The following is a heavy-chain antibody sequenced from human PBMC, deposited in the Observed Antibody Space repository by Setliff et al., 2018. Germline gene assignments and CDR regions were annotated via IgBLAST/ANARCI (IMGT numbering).Heavy chain of an antibody. CDR1: GGTFSSYA. J-gene: IGHJ6*02. D-gene: IGHD3-10*01. Sequence: ASVKVSCKASGGTFSSYAISWVRQAPGQGLEWMGGIIPIFGTANYAQKFQGRVTITTDESTSTAYMELSSLRSEDTAVYYCARGEREGITMVRGVRGTHYYYGMDVRGQGTTVTVSS. CDR3: ARGEREGITMVRGVRGTHYYYGMDV. CDR2: IIPIFGTA. V-gene: IGHV1-69*05.